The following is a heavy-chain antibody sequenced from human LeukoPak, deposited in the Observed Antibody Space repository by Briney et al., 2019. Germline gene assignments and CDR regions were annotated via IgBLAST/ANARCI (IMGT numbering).Heavy chain of an antibody. CDR2: IYYSGST. D-gene: IGHD6-13*01. Sequence: SSETLSLTYTVSGGSISSSSYYWGWIRQPPGKGLEWIGSIYYSGSTYYNPSLKSRVTISVDTSKNQFSLKLSSVTAADTAVYYCARTEAAGSYYFDYWGQGTLVTVSS. V-gene: IGHV4-39*01. CDR1: GGSISSSSYY. J-gene: IGHJ4*02. CDR3: ARTEAAGSYYFDY.